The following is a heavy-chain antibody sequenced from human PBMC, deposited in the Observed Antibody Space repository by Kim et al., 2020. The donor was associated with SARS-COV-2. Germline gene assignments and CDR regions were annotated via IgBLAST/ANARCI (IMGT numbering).Heavy chain of an antibody. CDR2: IYYSGST. CDR1: GGSISSYY. D-gene: IGHD3-3*01. Sequence: SETLSLTCTVSGGSISSYYWSWIRQPPGKGLEWIGYIYYSGSTNYNPSLKSRVTISVDTSKNQFSLKLSSVTAADTAVYYCARSGYVFWRGYHVIFDYW. J-gene: IGHJ4*01. V-gene: IGHV4-59*01. CDR3: ARSGYVFWRGYHVIFDY.